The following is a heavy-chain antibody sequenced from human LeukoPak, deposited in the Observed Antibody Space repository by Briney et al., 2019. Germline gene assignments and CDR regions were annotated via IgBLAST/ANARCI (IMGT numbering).Heavy chain of an antibody. CDR1: RYSLTIYV. V-gene: IGHV1-8*03. D-gene: IGHD3-3*01. J-gene: IGHJ4*02. CDR3: ARGAREAYYDFRSGYYFDY. Sequence: ASVQVSCKHSRYSLTIYVINWVRPAPRQGVEWLGWINPKSRNTGYSQKSQGRGTITRNTSISTAYMELSSLRSEDTAVYYGARGAREAYYDFRSGYYFDYWGQGTLVTVSS. CDR2: INPKSRNT.